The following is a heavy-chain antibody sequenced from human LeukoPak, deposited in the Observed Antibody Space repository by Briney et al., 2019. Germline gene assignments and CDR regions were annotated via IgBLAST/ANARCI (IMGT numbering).Heavy chain of an antibody. CDR2: ISRSSTYI. J-gene: IGHJ4*02. V-gene: IGHV3-21*01. CDR3: AYSANILPDY. Sequence: GGSLRLSCAASGFTFSNSRMTWVRQAPGKGLEWVSSISRSSTYIYYADLVKGRFTISRDNAKNSLHLQMGSLRAGDTAIYYCAYSANILPDYWGQGTLVPVSS. CDR1: GFTFSNSR. D-gene: IGHD4-11*01.